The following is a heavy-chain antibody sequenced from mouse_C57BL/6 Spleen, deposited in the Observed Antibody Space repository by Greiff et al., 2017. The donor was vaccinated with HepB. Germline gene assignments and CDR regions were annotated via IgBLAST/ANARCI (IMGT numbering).Heavy chain of an antibody. D-gene: IGHD3-2*02. CDR2: IYPSDSET. Sequence: VQLQQSGAELVRPGSSVKLSCKASGYTFTSYWMDWVKQRPGQGLEWIGNIYPSDSETHYNQKFKDKATLTVDKSSSTAYMQLSSLTSEDSAVYYCARGETAQASAYWGQGTLVTVSA. CDR1: GYTFTSYW. J-gene: IGHJ3*01. CDR3: ARGETAQASAY. V-gene: IGHV1-61*01.